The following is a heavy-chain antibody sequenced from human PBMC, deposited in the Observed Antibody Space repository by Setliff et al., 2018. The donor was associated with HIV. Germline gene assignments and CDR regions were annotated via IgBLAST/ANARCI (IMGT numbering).Heavy chain of an antibody. D-gene: IGHD3-10*01. CDR1: GYTFTSSG. J-gene: IGHJ6*03. Sequence: ASVKVPCKASGYTFTSSGITWVRQAPGQGLEWMGWIGTYNGDTNYAQKFQGRVTMTTDTSTSTAYMELRSLISDDTAVYYCAREGLWFGDRGYYMDVWGTGTAVTVSS. CDR2: IGTYNGDT. CDR3: AREGLWFGDRGYYMDV. V-gene: IGHV1-18*01.